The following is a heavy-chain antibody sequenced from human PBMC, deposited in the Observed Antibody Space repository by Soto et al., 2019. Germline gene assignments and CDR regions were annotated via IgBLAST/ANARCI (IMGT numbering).Heavy chain of an antibody. V-gene: IGHV4-31*11. CDR3: ARYYFDSSGYSNWFDP. CDR1: GGSITIGAYY. Sequence: SETLSLTCAVSGGSITIGAYYWTWIRQHPGKGLEWIAYIHYSGRTYYNPSLKSRVTISVDTSNNQFSLKLSSVTAADTAVYYCARYYFDSSGYSNWFDPWGQGTLVTVSS. CDR2: IHYSGRT. J-gene: IGHJ5*02. D-gene: IGHD3-22*01.